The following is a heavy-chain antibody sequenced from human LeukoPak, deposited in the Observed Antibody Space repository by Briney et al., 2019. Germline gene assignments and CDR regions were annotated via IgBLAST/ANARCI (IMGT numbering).Heavy chain of an antibody. CDR2: INPNTGGT. V-gene: IGHV1-2*02. Sequence: ASVKVSCKASGYTFTDYYINSVRQAPGQGRKWMGWINPNTGGTNYAQKFQGRVTMTRDTSISTTYMELSRLKSDDTAVYYCARVHGNCSPTSCYRDFDYWGQGTLVTVSS. D-gene: IGHD2-2*01. CDR1: GYTFTDYY. J-gene: IGHJ4*02. CDR3: ARVHGNCSPTSCYRDFDY.